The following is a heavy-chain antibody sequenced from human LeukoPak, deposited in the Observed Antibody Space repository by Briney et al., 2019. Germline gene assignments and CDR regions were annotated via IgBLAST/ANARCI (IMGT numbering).Heavy chain of an antibody. CDR3: TRWPIRYCSGNCCYELDP. CDR1: GVSVTGYY. J-gene: IGHJ5*02. CDR2: ANHVHSA. Sequence: SETLSLTSEVRGVSVTGYYCAWIRHSPRNGLEWNGEANHVHSANYNPSLKRRVTISVATSKNQFSLGLGFLTGADSAVYYCTRWPIRYCSGNCCYELDPWGQGTLVTVSS. V-gene: IGHV4-34*01. D-gene: IGHD1-1*01.